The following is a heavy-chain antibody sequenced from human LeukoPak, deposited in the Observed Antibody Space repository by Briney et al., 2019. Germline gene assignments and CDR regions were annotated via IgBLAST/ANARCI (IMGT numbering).Heavy chain of an antibody. Sequence: PSETLSLTCPVYGGSFSGYYWGWIRQPPGKGLEWIGEINHSGSTNYNPSLKSRVTISVDTSENQFSLKLSSVTAAATAVYYCAASRGRAIFYWGQGTLVTVSS. J-gene: IGHJ4*02. V-gene: IGHV4-34*01. CDR3: AASRGRAIFY. CDR1: GGSFSGYY. CDR2: INHSGST. D-gene: IGHD3-16*01.